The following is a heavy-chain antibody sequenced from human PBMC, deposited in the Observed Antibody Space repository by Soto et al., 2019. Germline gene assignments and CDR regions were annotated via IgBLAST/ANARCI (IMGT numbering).Heavy chain of an antibody. CDR2: IWYDGSNK. Sequence: SLRLSCAASGFTFSSYGMHWVRQAPGKGLEWVAVIWYDGSNKYYADSVKGRFTISRDNSKNTLYLQMNSLRAEDTAVYYCAREHYCSSTSCYRDYYGMDVWGQGTTVTVSS. J-gene: IGHJ6*02. CDR1: GFTFSSYG. V-gene: IGHV3-33*01. CDR3: AREHYCSSTSCYRDYYGMDV. D-gene: IGHD2-2*01.